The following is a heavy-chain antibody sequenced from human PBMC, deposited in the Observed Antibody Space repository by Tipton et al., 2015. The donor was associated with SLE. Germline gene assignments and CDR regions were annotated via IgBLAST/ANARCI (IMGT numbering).Heavy chain of an antibody. V-gene: IGHV4-39*07. CDR2: VYYSGST. CDR1: GDSISANSYH. CDR3: ASGTLEWSHEPGY. Sequence: GLVKPSETLSLICTVSGDSISANSYHWGWVRQPPGKGLEWIGNVYYSGSTYYSASLRSRVTISLDRSKNHFSLTLNSVTAADTAMFYCASGTLEWSHEPGYWGQGTLVTVSS. J-gene: IGHJ4*02. D-gene: IGHD3-3*01.